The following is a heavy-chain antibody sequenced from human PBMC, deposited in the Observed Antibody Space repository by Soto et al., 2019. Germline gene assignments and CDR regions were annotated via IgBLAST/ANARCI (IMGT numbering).Heavy chain of an antibody. D-gene: IGHD3-10*01. J-gene: IGHJ4*02. CDR1: GGSISSSSYY. CDR2: IYYSGST. CDR3: ASHRSRVGDYFDY. V-gene: IGHV4-39*01. Sequence: QLQLQESGPGLVKPSETLSLTCTVSGGSISSSSYYWGWIRQPPGKGLEWIGSIYYSGSTYYNPSLKSRVTISVDTSKNQFSLELSSVTAADTAVYYCASHRSRVGDYFDYWGQGTLVTVSS.